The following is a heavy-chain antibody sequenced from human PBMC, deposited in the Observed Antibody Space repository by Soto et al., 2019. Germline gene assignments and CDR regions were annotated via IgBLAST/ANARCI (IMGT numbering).Heavy chain of an antibody. Sequence: QVQLVESGGGVVQPGRSLRLSCAASGFTFSSYAMHWVRQAPGKGLEWVAVISYDGSNKYYADSVKGRFTISRDNSKNTLYLQMNSLRAEDTAVYYCARDLGPPWLPPWYYGMDVWGQGTTVTVSS. D-gene: IGHD6-19*01. CDR3: ARDLGPPWLPPWYYGMDV. V-gene: IGHV3-30-3*01. CDR1: GFTFSSYA. CDR2: ISYDGSNK. J-gene: IGHJ6*02.